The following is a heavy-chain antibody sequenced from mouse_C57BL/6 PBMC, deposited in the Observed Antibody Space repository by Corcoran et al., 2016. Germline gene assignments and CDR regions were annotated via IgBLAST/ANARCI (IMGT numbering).Heavy chain of an antibody. CDR2: ISYDGSN. D-gene: IGHD1-1*01. V-gene: IGHV3-6*01. CDR3: AREGNYYGSSYGFAY. CDR1: GYSITSGYY. Sequence: DVQLQESGPGLVKPSQSLSLTCSVTGYSITSGYYWNWIRQFPGNKLEWMGYISYDGSNNYNPSLKNRISITRDTSKNQFFLKLSSVTTEDTATYYCAREGNYYGSSYGFAYWGQGTLVTVSA. J-gene: IGHJ3*01.